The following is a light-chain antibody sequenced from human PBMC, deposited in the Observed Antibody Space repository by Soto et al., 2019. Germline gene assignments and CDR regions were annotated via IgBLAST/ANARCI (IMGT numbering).Light chain of an antibody. V-gene: IGLV1-40*01. CDR2: GNS. Sequence: QSVLTQPPSVSGAPGQRVTISCTGSSSNIGAGHDVHWYQQLPGTAPKLLIYGNSNRPSGVPDRFSGSKSGTSASLAITGLQAEDEADYYCQSYANSSTAYVFGTGTKVTVL. J-gene: IGLJ1*01. CDR3: QSYANSSTAYV. CDR1: SSNIGAGHD.